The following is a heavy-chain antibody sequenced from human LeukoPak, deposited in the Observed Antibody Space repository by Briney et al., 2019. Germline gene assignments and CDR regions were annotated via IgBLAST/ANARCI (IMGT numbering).Heavy chain of an antibody. CDR1: GGSFSGYY. CDR3: ARGFRGYSFN. CDR2: INHSGST. D-gene: IGHD5-18*01. V-gene: IGHV4-34*01. Sequence: SETLSLTCAVYGGSFSGYYWSWIRQPPGKGLEWIGEINHSGSTNYNPSLKSRVTISVDTSKNQFSLKLSSVTAADTAVYYCARGFRGYSFNGGQGTLVTVSS. J-gene: IGHJ4*02.